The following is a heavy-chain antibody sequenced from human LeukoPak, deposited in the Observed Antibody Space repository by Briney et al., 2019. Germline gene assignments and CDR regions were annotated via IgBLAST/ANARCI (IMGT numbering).Heavy chain of an antibody. J-gene: IGHJ4*02. D-gene: IGHD3-22*01. CDR3: ARVSYDSSGYYSYADY. V-gene: IGHV4-4*02. Sequence: SGTLSLTCAVSGGSISSSNWWSWVRQPPGKGLEWIGEIYHSGSTNYNPSLKSRITISVDMSKNQFSLKLSSVTAADTAVYYCARVSYDSSGYYSYADYWGQGTLVTVSS. CDR2: IYHSGST. CDR1: GGSISSSNW.